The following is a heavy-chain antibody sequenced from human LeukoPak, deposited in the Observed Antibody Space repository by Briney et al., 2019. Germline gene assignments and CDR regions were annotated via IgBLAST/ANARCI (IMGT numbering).Heavy chain of an antibody. Sequence: PGGSLRLSCAASGFSFSSYAMSWVRQAPGKGLEWVSAISGSGGSTYYADSVKGRFTISRDNSKNTLYLQMNSLRAEDTAVYYCAKGRYSNYYFDYWGQGTLVTVPS. D-gene: IGHD4-11*01. CDR3: AKGRYSNYYFDY. CDR2: ISGSGGST. CDR1: GFSFSSYA. J-gene: IGHJ4*02. V-gene: IGHV3-23*01.